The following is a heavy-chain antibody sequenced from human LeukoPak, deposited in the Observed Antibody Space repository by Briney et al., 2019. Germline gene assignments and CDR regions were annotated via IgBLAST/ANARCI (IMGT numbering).Heavy chain of an antibody. V-gene: IGHV3-21*01. CDR2: ISSSSSYI. CDR3: SRWVGANLFDY. J-gene: IGHJ4*02. CDR1: GFTFSSYS. D-gene: IGHD1-26*01. Sequence: GGSLRLSCAASGFTFSSYSMNWVRQAPGTGLEWVSSISSSSSYIYYADSVKGRFTISRDNAKNSLYLQMNSLRAEDTAVYYCSRWVGANLFDYWGQGTLVTVSS.